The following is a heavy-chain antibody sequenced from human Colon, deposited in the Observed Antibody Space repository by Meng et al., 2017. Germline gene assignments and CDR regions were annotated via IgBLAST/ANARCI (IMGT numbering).Heavy chain of an antibody. V-gene: IGHV4-61*03. CDR2: VYYTGSA. D-gene: IGHD1-26*01. CDR1: GGSVSSPSYY. Sequence: QVQRQGSGPRLVRPSETLSLTCTLSGGSVSSPSYYWSWIQQTPGKGLEWIGYVYYTGSANYNPSLKSRVTISVDTSKNHFSLNLTSVTAADTAVYYCARGRGSYSSIDFWGQGTLVTVSS. J-gene: IGHJ4*02. CDR3: ARGRGSYSSIDF.